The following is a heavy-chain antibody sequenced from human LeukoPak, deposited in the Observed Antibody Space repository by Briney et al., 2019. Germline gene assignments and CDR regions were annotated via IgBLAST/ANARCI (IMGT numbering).Heavy chain of an antibody. CDR2: IRSKAYGGTT. D-gene: IGHD5-12*01. V-gene: IGHV3-49*03. J-gene: IGHJ4*02. Sequence: PGGSLRLSCTASGFTFGDYAMSWFRQAPGKGLEWVGFIRSKAYGGTTEYAASVKGRFTISRDDSKSIAYLQMNSLKTEDTAVYYCTRGLDWLPTPPRDDYWGQGTLVTISS. CDR3: TRGLDWLPTPPRDDY. CDR1: GFTFGDYA.